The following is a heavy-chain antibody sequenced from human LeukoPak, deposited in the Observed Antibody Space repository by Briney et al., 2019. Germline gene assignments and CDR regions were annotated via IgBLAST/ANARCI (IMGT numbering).Heavy chain of an antibody. CDR2: IIPILGIT. V-gene: IGHV1-69*04. CDR3: AREGEDSDDTNWFDP. J-gene: IGHJ5*02. D-gene: IGHD3-10*01. Sequence: ASVKVSCKASGGTFSSYAISWVRQAPGQGLEWMGRIIPILGITNYAQKFQGRVTITADKSTGTAYMELSSLRSEDTAVYYCAREGEDSDDTNWFDPWGQGTLVTVSS. CDR1: GGTFSSYA.